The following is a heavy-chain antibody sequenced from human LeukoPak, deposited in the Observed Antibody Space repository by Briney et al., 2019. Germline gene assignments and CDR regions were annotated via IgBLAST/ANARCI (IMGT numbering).Heavy chain of an antibody. CDR3: AKDSKTYSGSYSVDY. D-gene: IGHD1-26*01. V-gene: IGHV3-30*02. CDR1: GFTFSNFG. Sequence: GGSLRLSCAASGFTFSNFGMHWVRQAPGKGLEWVAFIRYDGSNKYYADSVKGRFTISRDNSKNTLYLQMNSLRAEDTAVYYCAKDSKTYSGSYSVDYWGQGTLVTVSS. J-gene: IGHJ4*02. CDR2: IRYDGSNK.